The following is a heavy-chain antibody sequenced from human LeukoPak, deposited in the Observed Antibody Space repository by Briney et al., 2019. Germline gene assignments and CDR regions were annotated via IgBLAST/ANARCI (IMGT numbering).Heavy chain of an antibody. D-gene: IGHD2-2*01. V-gene: IGHV1-69*11. Sequence: SVKVSCKASGDTFSSYAISWVRQAPGQGLEWMGRIIPIIGTANYAQKFQGRVTITADESTSTAYMELSSLRSEDTAVYYCARPLGYCSSTSCPHDAFDIWGQGTMVTVSS. CDR3: ARPLGYCSSTSCPHDAFDI. CDR2: IIPIIGTA. CDR1: GDTFSSYA. J-gene: IGHJ3*02.